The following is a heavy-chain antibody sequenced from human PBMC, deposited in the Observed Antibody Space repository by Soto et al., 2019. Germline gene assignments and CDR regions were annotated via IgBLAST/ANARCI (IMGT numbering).Heavy chain of an antibody. V-gene: IGHV4-59*01. Sequence: SESLSLTCTACGGTISSSYLSWIRQTPGKGLEWIGYIYYSGSTNYKPSLESRVTISVDTSENQISLKLSSVTAADTAVYYCVRDVGYYYDSSGSLGFDIWGQGTMVTVS. D-gene: IGHD3-22*01. CDR3: VRDVGYYYDSSGSLGFDI. CDR1: GGTISSSY. J-gene: IGHJ3*02. CDR2: IYYSGST.